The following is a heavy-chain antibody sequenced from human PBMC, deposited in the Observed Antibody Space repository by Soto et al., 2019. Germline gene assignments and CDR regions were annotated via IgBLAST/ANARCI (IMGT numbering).Heavy chain of an antibody. Sequence: ASVKVSCQASGCTYTGYYTHCVRQAPGQGLEGMGWINPNSGGTNYAQKFQGRVTMTRDTSISTAYMELSRLRSDDTAVYYCARRPGLAAAGTWFDPWGQGTLVTVSS. CDR1: GCTYTGYY. V-gene: IGHV1-2*02. J-gene: IGHJ5*02. D-gene: IGHD6-13*01. CDR3: ARRPGLAAAGTWFDP. CDR2: INPNSGGT.